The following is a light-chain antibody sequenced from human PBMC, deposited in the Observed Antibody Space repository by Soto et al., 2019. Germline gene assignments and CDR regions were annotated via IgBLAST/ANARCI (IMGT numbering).Light chain of an antibody. CDR2: DAS. Sequence: EIVLTQSPATLSLSPGNRATLSCRASQSVSGYLAWYQQKPGQAPRLLIYDASNKATGIPARFSGSGSGTDFTLTLTSREPEDFAVYYCQQRSNWPSTVGGGTKVEI. CDR3: QQRSNWPST. CDR1: QSVSGY. J-gene: IGKJ4*02. V-gene: IGKV3-11*01.